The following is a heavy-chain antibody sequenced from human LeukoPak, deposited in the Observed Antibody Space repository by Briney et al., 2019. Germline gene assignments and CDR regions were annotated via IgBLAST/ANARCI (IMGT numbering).Heavy chain of an antibody. CDR1: GGTFSSYA. V-gene: IGHV1-69*13. CDR3: ARDPRSANSGYDY. Sequence: ASVKVSCKASGGTFSSYAISWVRQAPGQGLEWMGGIIPIFGTANYAQKFQGRVTITADESTSTAYMELRSLRSDDTAVYYCARDPRSANSGYDYWGQGTLVTVSS. D-gene: IGHD4-23*01. J-gene: IGHJ4*02. CDR2: IIPIFGTA.